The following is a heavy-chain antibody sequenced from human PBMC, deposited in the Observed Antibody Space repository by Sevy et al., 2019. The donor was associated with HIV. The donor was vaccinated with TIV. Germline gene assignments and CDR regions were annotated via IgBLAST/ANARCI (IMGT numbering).Heavy chain of an antibody. V-gene: IGHV4-59*08. CDR2: VYYTGVT. CDR1: GGSINSDH. J-gene: IGHJ3*02. CDR3: ARRNDFDI. Sequence: SETLSITCTVSGGSINSDHWNWIRQPPGKGLEWIGYVYYTGVTNYNPSLKNRVTISVDRTKNQFSLKLTSVTAADTAVYYCARRNDFDIWGQGTMVTVSS.